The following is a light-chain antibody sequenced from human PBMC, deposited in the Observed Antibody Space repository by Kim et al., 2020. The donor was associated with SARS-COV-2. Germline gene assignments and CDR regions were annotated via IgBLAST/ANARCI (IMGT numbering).Light chain of an antibody. Sequence: ASIACKSSERLLRGDGKTFLYWYLKKPGQSPQLLIYELARRFSGVPDRFSGSGSGTDFTLRISRVEAEDVGVYNCMQALHLPRTFGQGTKVEIK. CDR3: MQALHLPRT. V-gene: IGKV2-29*02. J-gene: IGKJ1*01. CDR1: ERLLRGDGKTF. CDR2: ELA.